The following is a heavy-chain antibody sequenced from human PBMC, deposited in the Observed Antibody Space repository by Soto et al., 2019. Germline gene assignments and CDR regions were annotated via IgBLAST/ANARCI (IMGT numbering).Heavy chain of an antibody. CDR1: GFTFSSYA. V-gene: IGHV3-30-3*01. J-gene: IGHJ4*02. Sequence: QVQLVESGGGVVQPGRSLRLSCAASGFTFSSYATHWVRQAPGKGLEWVAVISYDGSNKYYADSVKGRFTISRDNSKNTLYLQMNSLRAEDTAVYYCARDQRPAPYYYDSSGPGYWGQGTLVTVSS. CDR2: ISYDGSNK. CDR3: ARDQRPAPYYYDSSGPGY. D-gene: IGHD3-22*01.